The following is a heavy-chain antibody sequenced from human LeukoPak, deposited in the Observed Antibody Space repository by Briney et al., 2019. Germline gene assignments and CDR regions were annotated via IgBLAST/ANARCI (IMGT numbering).Heavy chain of an antibody. J-gene: IGHJ6*02. CDR3: ASLVSRFLETPYYYYGMDV. CDR1: GYTFTSYG. CDR2: ISAYNGNT. Sequence: ASVKVSCKASGYTFTSYGISWVRQAPGQGLEWMGWISAYNGNTNYAQKLQGRVTITADKSTSTAYMELSSLRSEDTAVYYCASLVSRFLETPYYYYGMDVWGQGTTVTVSS. V-gene: IGHV1-18*04. D-gene: IGHD3-3*01.